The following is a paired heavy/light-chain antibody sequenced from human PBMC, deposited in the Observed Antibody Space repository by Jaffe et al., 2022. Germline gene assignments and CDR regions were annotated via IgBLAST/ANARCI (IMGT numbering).Light chain of an antibody. CDR3: YSTDSSGNHRGV. CDR2: EDS. CDR1: ALPKKY. J-gene: IGLJ2*01. V-gene: IGLV3-10*01. Sequence: SYELTQPPSVSVSPGQTARITCSGDALPKKYAYWYQQKSGQAPVLVIYEDSKRPSGIPERFSGSSSGTMATLTISGAQVEDEADYYCYSTDSSGNHRGVFGGGTKLTVL.
Heavy chain of an antibody. Sequence: EVQLLESGGGLVQPGGSLRLSCAASGFTFSSYAMSWVRQAPGKGLEWVSAISGSGGSTYYADSVKGRFTISRDNSKNTLYLQMNSLRAEDTAVYYCAKETIGMDDFWSGYSPLGYFDYWGQGTLVTVSS. CDR3: AKETIGMDDFWSGYSPLGYFDY. J-gene: IGHJ4*02. D-gene: IGHD3-3*01. CDR1: GFTFSSYA. CDR2: ISGSGGST. V-gene: IGHV3-23*01.